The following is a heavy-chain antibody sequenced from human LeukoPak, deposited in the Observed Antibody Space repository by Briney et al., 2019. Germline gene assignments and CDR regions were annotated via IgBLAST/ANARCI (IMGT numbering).Heavy chain of an antibody. J-gene: IGHJ5*02. CDR3: ARVSRKHYYGSGSYSYNWFDP. Sequence: PSETLSLTCAVYGGSFSGYYWSWIRQPPGKGLEWIGEINHSGSTNYNPSLKSRVTISVDTSKNQFSLKLSSVTAADTAVYYCARVSRKHYYGSGSYSYNWFDPWGQGTLVTVFS. CDR1: GGSFSGYY. D-gene: IGHD3-10*01. V-gene: IGHV4-34*01. CDR2: INHSGST.